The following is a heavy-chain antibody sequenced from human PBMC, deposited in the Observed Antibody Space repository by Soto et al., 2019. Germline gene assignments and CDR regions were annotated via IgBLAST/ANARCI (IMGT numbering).Heavy chain of an antibody. Sequence: SETLSLTCTVSGGSISSSSYCWGWIRQPPGKGLEWIGSIYYSGSTYYNPSLKSRVTISVDTSKNQFSLKLSSVTAADTAVYYCARDHYCSSTSCYLHNGFDPWAREPWSPSPQ. CDR3: ARDHYCSSTSCYLHNGFDP. CDR1: GGSISSSSYC. D-gene: IGHD2-2*01. V-gene: IGHV4-39*02. J-gene: IGHJ5*02. CDR2: IYYSGST.